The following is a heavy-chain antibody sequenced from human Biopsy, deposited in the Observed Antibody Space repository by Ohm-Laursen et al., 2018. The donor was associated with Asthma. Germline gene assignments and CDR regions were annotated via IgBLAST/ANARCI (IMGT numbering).Heavy chain of an antibody. J-gene: IGHJ4*02. CDR3: AKRRGYSGHDNDY. V-gene: IGHV3-30*18. CDR1: GFMFRSFG. D-gene: IGHD5-12*01. CDR2: ISYDGNHK. Sequence: SLRLFCSAPGFMFRSFGMHWVRQAPGKGLEWVAVISYDGNHKFYEDSVKGRFTISRDNSKNTLYLQMNSLRTEDTAVYYCAKRRGYSGHDNDYWGQGTLVIVSS.